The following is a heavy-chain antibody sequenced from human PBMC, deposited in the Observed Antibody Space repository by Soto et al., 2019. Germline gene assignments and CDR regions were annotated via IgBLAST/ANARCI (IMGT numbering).Heavy chain of an antibody. CDR2: VNTDETST. D-gene: IGHD3-3*01. J-gene: IGHJ5*02. CDR3: GLRWSPSNWCDP. Sequence: EVQLVESGGGLVQPGGSLRLSCAASGFTFSSFWMHWVRQAPGKGLVWVARVNTDETSTWYADSVRGRFTISRDNAKNTLYLQMNSLTAEDTAVYYCGLRWSPSNWCDPWGQGTLDIVSS. V-gene: IGHV3-74*01. CDR1: GFTFSSFW.